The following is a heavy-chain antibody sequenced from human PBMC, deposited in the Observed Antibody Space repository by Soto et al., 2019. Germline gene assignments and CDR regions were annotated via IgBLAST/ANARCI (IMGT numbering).Heavy chain of an antibody. V-gene: IGHV3-23*01. CDR2: ISGSGGST. J-gene: IGHJ6*02. D-gene: IGHD3-10*01. CDR3: AKEITMVRGVTNRSYYYGMDV. CDR1: GFTFSSYA. Sequence: EVQLLEYGGGLVQPGGSLRLSCAASGFTFSSYAMSWVRQAPGKGLEWVSAISGSGGSTYYADSVKGRFTISRDNSKNTLYLQMNSLRAEDTAVYYCAKEITMVRGVTNRSYYYGMDVWGQGTTVTVSS.